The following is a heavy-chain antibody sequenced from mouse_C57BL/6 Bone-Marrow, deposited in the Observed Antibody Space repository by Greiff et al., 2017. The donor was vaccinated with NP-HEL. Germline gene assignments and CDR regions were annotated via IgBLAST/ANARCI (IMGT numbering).Heavy chain of an antibody. J-gene: IGHJ2*01. Sequence: QVQLQQPGAELVKPGASVKLSCKASGYTFTSYWMQWVKQRPGQGLEWIGELDPSDSYTNYNQKFKGKATLTVDTSSSTAYMQLSSLTSEDSAVYYCAGGYTISNYVFFDYWGQGTTLTVSS. CDR3: AGGYTISNYVFFDY. D-gene: IGHD2-5*01. CDR2: LDPSDSYT. CDR1: GYTFTSYW. V-gene: IGHV1-50*01.